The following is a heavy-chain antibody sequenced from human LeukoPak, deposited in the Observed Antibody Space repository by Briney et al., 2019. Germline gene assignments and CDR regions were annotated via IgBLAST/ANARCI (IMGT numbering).Heavy chain of an antibody. CDR3: ARGPYYDSSGNHYLSIDY. V-gene: IGHV1-8*01. D-gene: IGHD3-22*01. Sequence: ASVKVSCKASGYTFTNYDINWVRQATGQGLEWMGWMNPNSGNTGYAQKFQGRVTMTRNTSISTAYMELSSLRSEDTAVYYCARGPYYDSSGNHYLSIDYWGQGTLVTVSS. CDR1: GYTFTNYD. CDR2: MNPNSGNT. J-gene: IGHJ4*02.